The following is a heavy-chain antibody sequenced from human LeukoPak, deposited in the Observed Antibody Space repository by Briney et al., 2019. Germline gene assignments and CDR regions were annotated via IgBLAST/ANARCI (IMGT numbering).Heavy chain of an antibody. Sequence: PGGSLRLSCAASGFTFSDYYMSWIRQAPGKGLEWVSYISISGTYANYADSVKGRFTISRDNAKNSLYLQMNSLRAEDTAVYYCARCGTPNNYHYYGMDVWGQGTTVTVSS. J-gene: IGHJ6*02. CDR3: ARCGTPNNYHYYGMDV. CDR2: ISISGTYA. V-gene: IGHV3-11*03. D-gene: IGHD1-26*01. CDR1: GFTFSDYY.